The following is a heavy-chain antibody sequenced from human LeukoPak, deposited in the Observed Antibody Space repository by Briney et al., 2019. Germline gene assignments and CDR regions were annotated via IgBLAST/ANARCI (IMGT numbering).Heavy chain of an antibody. CDR1: GFTFSSYG. V-gene: IGHV3-23*01. CDR3: AKGHYYGSGSLGY. Sequence: GGSLRLSCAASGFTFSSYGMSWVRQAPGKGLEWVSAIGGRDGSTYYADSVKGRFTISRDNSKNTLYVQMNSLRAEDTAVYYCAKGHYYGSGSLGYWGQGTLVTVSS. J-gene: IGHJ4*02. D-gene: IGHD3-10*01. CDR2: IGGRDGST.